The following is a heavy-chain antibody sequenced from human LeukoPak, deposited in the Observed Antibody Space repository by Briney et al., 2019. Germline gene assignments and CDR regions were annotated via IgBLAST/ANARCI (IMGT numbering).Heavy chain of an antibody. CDR2: IKTDGSDR. Sequence: PGGSLRLSCVVSGFRFSDYWMHWVRKAPGKGLVWVSGIKTDGSDRRYADFVTGRFTISRDNAKNTLYLQMNSLRAEDTAVYYCARDRINPKKKYVWGSYWFDPWGQGTLVTVSS. D-gene: IGHD3-16*01. CDR1: GFRFSDYW. V-gene: IGHV3-74*01. CDR3: ARDRINPKKKYVWGSYWFDP. J-gene: IGHJ5*02.